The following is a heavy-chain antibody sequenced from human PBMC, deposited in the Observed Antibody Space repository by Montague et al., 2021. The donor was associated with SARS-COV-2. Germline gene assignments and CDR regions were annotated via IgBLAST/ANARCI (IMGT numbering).Heavy chain of an antibody. D-gene: IGHD3-16*01. J-gene: IGHJ6*02. CDR3: ARNPGEYYGMDV. CDR1: GVSIRHYY. V-gene: IGHV4-4*07. Sequence: SETLSLTCNVSGVSIRHYYWSWIRQPAGKGLEWIGRIYRSGSINYNPSLKTRITLSVDTSKNQLSLRLNSVTAADTAVYYCARNPGEYYGMDVWGQGTTVTVSS. CDR2: IYRSGSI.